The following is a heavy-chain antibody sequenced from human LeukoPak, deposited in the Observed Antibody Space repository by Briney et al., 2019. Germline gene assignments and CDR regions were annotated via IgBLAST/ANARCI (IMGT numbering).Heavy chain of an antibody. CDR2: INHSGST. D-gene: IGHD6-19*01. CDR1: GGSFSGYY. V-gene: IGHV4-34*01. J-gene: IGHJ4*02. CDR3: ARAYSSGWYNY. Sequence: SETLSLTCAVYGGSFSGYYWSWIRQPPGKGLEWIGEINHSGSTSYNPSLKSRVTISVDTSKNQFSLKLSSVTATDTAVYYCARAYSSGWYNYWGQGTLVTVSS.